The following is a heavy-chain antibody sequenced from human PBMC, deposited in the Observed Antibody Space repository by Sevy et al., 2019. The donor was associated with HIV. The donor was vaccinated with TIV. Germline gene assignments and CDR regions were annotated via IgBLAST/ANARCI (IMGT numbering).Heavy chain of an antibody. V-gene: IGHV3-7*01. J-gene: IGHJ4*02. CDR2: IKHDGSEK. D-gene: IGHD3-16*02. Sequence: GGSLRLSCAASGFTFSNYWMTWVRQAPGKGLEWVANIKHDGSEKFYVDSVKGRFTISRDNAKNSLYLQMNSLRIEDTAVYYCASGDDYVWGSYRLISTDYWGQGTLVTVSS. CDR1: GFTFSNYW. CDR3: ASGDDYVWGSYRLISTDY.